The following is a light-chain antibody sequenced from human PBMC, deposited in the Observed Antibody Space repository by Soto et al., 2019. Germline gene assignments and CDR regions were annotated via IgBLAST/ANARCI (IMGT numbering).Light chain of an antibody. CDR1: QGISRH. CDR3: QQSYSTWT. J-gene: IGKJ1*01. CDR2: AAS. V-gene: IGKV1-39*01. Sequence: IQMTQSPSTVSASIGDRVTITCRAAQGISRHLNWYQQKPGKAPKLLIFAASNLQSGVPSRFSGSGSGTDFTLTISSLQPEDFATYYCQQSYSTWTFGQGTKVDI.